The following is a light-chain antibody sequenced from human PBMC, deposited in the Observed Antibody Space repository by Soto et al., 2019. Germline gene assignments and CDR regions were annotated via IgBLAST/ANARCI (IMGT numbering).Light chain of an antibody. Sequence: QSVLTQPPSESGAPGQRVTIACTGSSSNIGAGFDVHWYQQLPGTAPKPLIYANSNRPAGVPDRFSASKSGTSASLAITGLQAEDEADYYCQSYDISLSGYVFATGTKVTVL. CDR3: QSYDISLSGYV. J-gene: IGLJ1*01. CDR2: ANS. CDR1: SSNIGAGFD. V-gene: IGLV1-40*01.